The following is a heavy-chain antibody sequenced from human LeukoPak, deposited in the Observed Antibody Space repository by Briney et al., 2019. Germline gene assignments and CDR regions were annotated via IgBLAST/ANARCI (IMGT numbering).Heavy chain of an antibody. CDR3: TRPLEGVTQFDS. J-gene: IGHJ5*01. CDR2: IRSKPKNYTT. CDR1: GFIFSESA. D-gene: IGHD3-10*01. V-gene: IGHV3-73*01. Sequence: GGSLRLSCAGSGFIFSESAIHWVRQASGKGLEWVGRIRSKPKNYTTSYGESVTGRFTLSRDDLKRTAYLQMNSLKIEDTAVYYCTRPLEGVTQFDSWGQGTLVTVAS.